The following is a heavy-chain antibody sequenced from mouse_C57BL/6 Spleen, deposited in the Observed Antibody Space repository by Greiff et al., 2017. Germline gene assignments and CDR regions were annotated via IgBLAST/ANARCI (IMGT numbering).Heavy chain of an antibody. J-gene: IGHJ3*01. V-gene: IGHV1-59*01. CDR3: ALITSVVAPAY. Sequence: QVQLQQSGAELVRPGTSVKLSCKASGYTFTSYWMHWVKQRPGQGLEWIGVIDPSDSYTNYNQKFKGKATLTVDTSSSTAYMQLSSLTSEDSAVYCCALITSVVAPAYWGQGTLVTVSA. D-gene: IGHD1-1*01. CDR1: GYTFTSYW. CDR2: IDPSDSYT.